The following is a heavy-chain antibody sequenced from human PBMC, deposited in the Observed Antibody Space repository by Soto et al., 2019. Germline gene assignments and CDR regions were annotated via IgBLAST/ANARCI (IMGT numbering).Heavy chain of an antibody. CDR2: ISSSGSTT. Sequence: GGSLRLSCAASGFTFSRFELHWVRQAPGKGLEWISYISSSGSTTYYASSVEGRFTISRDNANNSVYLQMDSLRAEDTALYYCTRAAWFPYLSFYWGQGALVTVLL. CDR1: GFTFSRFE. V-gene: IGHV3-48*03. J-gene: IGHJ4*02. CDR3: TRAAWFPYLSFY. D-gene: IGHD3-10*01.